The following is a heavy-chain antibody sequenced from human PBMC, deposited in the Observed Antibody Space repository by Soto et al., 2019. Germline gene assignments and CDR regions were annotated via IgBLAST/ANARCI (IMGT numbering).Heavy chain of an antibody. V-gene: IGHV4-59*01. D-gene: IGHD3-22*01. CDR1: GGSLSGYF. J-gene: IGHJ4*02. CDR2: IYYSGIT. Sequence: SETLSLTCTVCGGSLSGYFCSWIRQPPWKGLEWLGYIYYSGITNYTPSLKSRVTMSVDTSKNQISLKLRSVTAADTAVYYCAREMSSSGYSPFDHSGQGTVVAVCS. CDR3: AREMSSSGYSPFDH.